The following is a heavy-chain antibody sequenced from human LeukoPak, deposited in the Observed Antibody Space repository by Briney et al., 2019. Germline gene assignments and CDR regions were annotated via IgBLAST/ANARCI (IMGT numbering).Heavy chain of an antibody. CDR1: GYTFTSYD. CDR2: MNPNSGNT. V-gene: IGHV1-8*01. J-gene: IGHJ5*02. CDR3: ARGGYDFWSGYYSKYNWFDH. D-gene: IGHD3-3*01. Sequence: ASVKVSCKASGYTFTSYDINWVRQATGQGLEWMGWMNPNSGNTGYAQKFQGRVTMTRNTSISTAYMELSSLRSEDTAVYYCARGGYDFWSGYYSKYNWFDHWGQGTLVTVSS.